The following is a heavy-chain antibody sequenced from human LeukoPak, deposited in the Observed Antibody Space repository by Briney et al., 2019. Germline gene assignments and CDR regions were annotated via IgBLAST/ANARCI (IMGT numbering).Heavy chain of an antibody. D-gene: IGHD3-22*01. Sequence: PGGSLRLSCAASGFTFSGYSMNWVRQAPGKGLEWVSSISSSSSYIYYADSVKGRFTISRDNAKNSLYLQINSLRAEDTAVYYCASGHYDSSGYPSGYDYWGQGTLVTVSS. V-gene: IGHV3-21*01. CDR2: ISSSSSYI. CDR1: GFTFSGYS. CDR3: ASGHYDSSGYPSGYDY. J-gene: IGHJ4*02.